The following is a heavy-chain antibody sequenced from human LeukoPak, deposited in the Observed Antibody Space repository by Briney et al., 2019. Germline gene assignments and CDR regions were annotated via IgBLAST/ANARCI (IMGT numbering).Heavy chain of an antibody. CDR3: ARVTANYVSWFDP. V-gene: IGHV1-2*02. D-gene: IGHD3-16*01. J-gene: IGHJ5*02. CDR2: LNPKTGGT. Sequence: ASVNVSCKASGYTLTDHYIHWVRQAPGQGLEWMGWLNPKTGGTNYAQTFQGRVTMTRDTSISTAYMELSRLTSDDTAVYYCARVTANYVSWFDPWGQGTLVTVSS. CDR1: GYTLTDHY.